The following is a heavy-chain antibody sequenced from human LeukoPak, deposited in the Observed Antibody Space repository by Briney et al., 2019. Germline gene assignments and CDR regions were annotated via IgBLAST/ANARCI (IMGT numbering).Heavy chain of an antibody. V-gene: IGHV4-59*02. CDR3: ASKGYSSSWSLDP. CDR1: GGSVTSYY. CDR2: IYYSGSS. Sequence: PSETLSLTCTVSGGSVTSYYWSWIRQPPGKGLEWIGYIYYSGSSNYNPSLRSRVTISVDMSKNQFSLKLSSVTAADTAVYYCASKGYSSSWSLDPWGQGTLVTVS. D-gene: IGHD6-13*01. J-gene: IGHJ5*02.